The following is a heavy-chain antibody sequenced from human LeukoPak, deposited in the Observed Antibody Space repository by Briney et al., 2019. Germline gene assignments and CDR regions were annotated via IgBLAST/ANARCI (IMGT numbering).Heavy chain of an antibody. CDR1: GFTVSSNY. CDR2: IYSGGST. Sequence: PGGSLRLSCAASGFTVSSNYMSWVRQAPGKGLEWVSVIYSGGSTYYADSVKGRFTISRDNSKNTLYLQMNSLRAEDTAVYYCARDAAGDLVDYWGQGTLVTVSS. J-gene: IGHJ4*02. V-gene: IGHV3-66*01. CDR3: ARDAAGDLVDY. D-gene: IGHD7-27*01.